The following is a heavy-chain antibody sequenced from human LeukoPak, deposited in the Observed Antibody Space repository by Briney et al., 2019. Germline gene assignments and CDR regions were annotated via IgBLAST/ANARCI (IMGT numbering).Heavy chain of an antibody. D-gene: IGHD2-2*01. CDR1: GYTLTSYG. J-gene: IGHJ4*02. Sequence: ASVKVSCKASGYTLTSYGISWVRQAPGQGLERRGWISAYNGNTNYAQKLQGRVTMTTDTSTSTAYLELRSLRSDDTAVYYCARVGLGYCSSTSCYEFDYWGQGNLVTVSS. V-gene: IGHV1-18*04. CDR3: ARVGLGYCSSTSCYEFDY. CDR2: ISAYNGNT.